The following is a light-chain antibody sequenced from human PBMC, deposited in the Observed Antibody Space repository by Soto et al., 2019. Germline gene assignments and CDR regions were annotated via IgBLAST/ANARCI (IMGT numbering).Light chain of an antibody. Sequence: IQMTQSPSSLSAFVGDRVTITCRTSQDVRIDLGWYQQKPGKAPELLIYAASTLQSGVPSRFSGSGSGTDFTFTISSLQPEDIATYYCQQYDNLPTFGQGTRLEIK. CDR3: QQYDNLPT. CDR1: QDVRID. V-gene: IGKV1-6*01. CDR2: AAS. J-gene: IGKJ5*01.